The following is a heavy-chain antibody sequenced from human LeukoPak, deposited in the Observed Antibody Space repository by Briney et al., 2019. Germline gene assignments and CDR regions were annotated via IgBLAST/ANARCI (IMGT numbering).Heavy chain of an antibody. CDR1: GFTFSSYV. V-gene: IGHV3-30-3*01. CDR2: TSSDGINK. J-gene: IGHJ3*02. D-gene: IGHD5-24*01. Sequence: GSLRLSCAASGFTFSSYVVHWVRQAPGKGLEWVAVTSSDGINKYYADSVKGRFTISRDNSKNTLYLQINSLRAEDTAVYYCTRARDGYNYNAFDIWGQGTMVTVSS. CDR3: TRARDGYNYNAFDI.